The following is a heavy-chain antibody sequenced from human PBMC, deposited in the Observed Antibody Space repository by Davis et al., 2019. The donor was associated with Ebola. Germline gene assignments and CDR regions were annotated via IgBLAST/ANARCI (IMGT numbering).Heavy chain of an antibody. CDR1: GYTFTPYY. Sequence: ASVKVSCKASGYTFTPYYMHWVRQAPGQGLEWMGWINPNSGGTNYAQKFQGWVTMTRDTSISTAYMELSRLRSDDTAVYYCARAGTIFGVVITPLYGMDVWGQGTTVTGSS. CDR3: ARAGTIFGVVITPLYGMDV. J-gene: IGHJ6*02. CDR2: INPNSGGT. D-gene: IGHD3-3*01. V-gene: IGHV1-2*04.